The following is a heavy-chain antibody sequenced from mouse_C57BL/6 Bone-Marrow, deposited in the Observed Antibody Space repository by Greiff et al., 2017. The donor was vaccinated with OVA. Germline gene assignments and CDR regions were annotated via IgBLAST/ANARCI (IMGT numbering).Heavy chain of an antibody. CDR3: ARGDYGSSYVYFDV. V-gene: IGHV1-59*01. CDR1: GYNFTSYW. J-gene: IGHJ1*03. D-gene: IGHD1-1*01. CDR2: IDPSDSYT. Sequence: VQLQQPGAELVRPGTSVKLSCKASGYNFTSYWMHWVKQRPGQGLEWIGVIDPSDSYTNYNQKFKGKATLTVDTSSSTAYMQLSSLTSEDSAVNYCARGDYGSSYVYFDVWGTGTTVTVSS.